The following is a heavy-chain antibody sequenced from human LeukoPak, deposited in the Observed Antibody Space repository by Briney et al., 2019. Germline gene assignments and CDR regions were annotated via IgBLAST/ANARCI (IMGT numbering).Heavy chain of an antibody. CDR1: GFTLSSYD. Sequence: GGSLRLSCAASGFTLSSYDMHWVRQAPGKGLEWVAVISYDGSSEYYADSVKGRFTISRDNSKNTLYLQMNSLRAEDTAVFYCARTYCSSTSCYKDLGYWGQGTLVTVSS. V-gene: IGHV3-30-3*02. CDR2: ISYDGSSE. J-gene: IGHJ4*02. CDR3: ARTYCSSTSCYKDLGY. D-gene: IGHD2-2*02.